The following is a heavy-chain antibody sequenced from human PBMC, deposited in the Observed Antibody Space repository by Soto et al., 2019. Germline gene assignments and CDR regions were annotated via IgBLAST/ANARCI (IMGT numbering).Heavy chain of an antibody. Sequence: ASVTVSCKTSGDNFKKNVFTWVRQAPGQGLEWMGGTIPALGKTHYIEKFQGRVTITVDDATRTVYMEVRDLTSEDTAIYYCARGPLRPSAMDVWGQGTTVTVSS. CDR2: TIPALGKT. V-gene: IGHV1-69*10. J-gene: IGHJ6*02. CDR3: ARGPLRPSAMDV. CDR1: GDNFKKNV. D-gene: IGHD3-10*01.